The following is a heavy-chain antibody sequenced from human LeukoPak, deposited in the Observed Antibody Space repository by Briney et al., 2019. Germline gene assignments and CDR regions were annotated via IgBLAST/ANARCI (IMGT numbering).Heavy chain of an antibody. V-gene: IGHV1-46*01. CDR2: INPSGGST. J-gene: IGHJ4*02. CDR1: GYTFTSYY. Sequence: ASVKVSCKASGYTFTSYYMHWVRQAPGQGLEWMGIINPSGGSTSYAQKFQGRVTMTRDTSTSTVYMELGSLRSEDTAVYYCARDRGYCSGGSCYWPHYWGQGTLVTVSS. D-gene: IGHD2-15*01. CDR3: ARDRGYCSGGSCYWPHY.